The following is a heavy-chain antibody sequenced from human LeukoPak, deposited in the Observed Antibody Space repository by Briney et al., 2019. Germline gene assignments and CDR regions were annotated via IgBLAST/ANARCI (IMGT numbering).Heavy chain of an antibody. Sequence: SETLSLTCAVSGGSFSGKYWTWIRQPPGKGLEWIGEITYSGSIYYNPSLKSRVTISVDTSKNQFSLKLNSVTAADTAVYYCTRDLMTWGQGTLVTVSS. CDR2: ITYSGSI. CDR1: GGSFSGKY. CDR3: TRDLMT. J-gene: IGHJ4*02. V-gene: IGHV4-34*01.